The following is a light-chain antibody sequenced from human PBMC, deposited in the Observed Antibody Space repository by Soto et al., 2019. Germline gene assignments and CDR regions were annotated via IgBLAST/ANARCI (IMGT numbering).Light chain of an antibody. V-gene: IGLV2-8*01. Sequence: QSVLTQPPSASGSPGQSVTISCTGNSSDVGTYDYVSWFQHQPGKAPKLIIFEVTKRPSGVPDRFSGSKSGDTASLTVSGLQAEDEADYYCNSFSASDIVVFGGGTQLTVL. CDR3: NSFSASDIVV. CDR2: EVT. CDR1: SSDVGTYDY. J-gene: IGLJ7*01.